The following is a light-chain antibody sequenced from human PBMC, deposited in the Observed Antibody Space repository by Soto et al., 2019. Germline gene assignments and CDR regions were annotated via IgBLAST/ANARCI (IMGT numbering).Light chain of an antibody. Sequence: QSVLTQPPSASGTPGQRGTISCSGSSSNIASNTVNWYQQLPGTAPKLLIYRSDQRPSGVPDRFSGSKSGTSASLAISGLQSEDEADYYCAAWDDSLNGWVFGTGNKVTVL. V-gene: IGLV1-44*01. J-gene: IGLJ1*01. CDR3: AAWDDSLNGWV. CDR2: RSD. CDR1: SSNIASNT.